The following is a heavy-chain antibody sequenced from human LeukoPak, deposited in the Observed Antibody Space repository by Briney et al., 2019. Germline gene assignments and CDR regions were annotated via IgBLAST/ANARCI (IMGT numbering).Heavy chain of an antibody. V-gene: IGHV3-7*01. J-gene: IGHJ4*02. CDR3: VRGGVDY. Sequence: GGSLRLSCAASGFTFSKYWMNWVRQAPGKGLEWVANIKQDGSEKYYVDSVKGRFTISRDNAKNSLYLQMNSLRAEDTAVYYCVRGGVDYWGQGTLVIVSS. CDR2: IKQDGSEK. CDR1: GFTFSKYW.